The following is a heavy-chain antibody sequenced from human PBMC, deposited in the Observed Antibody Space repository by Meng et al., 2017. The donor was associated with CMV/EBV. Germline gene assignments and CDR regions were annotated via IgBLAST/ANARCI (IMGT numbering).Heavy chain of an antibody. CDR2: ISYDGSNK. D-gene: IGHD6-6*01. V-gene: IGHV3-30-3*01. CDR3: ASYSSSRPTNY. Sequence: GESLKISCAASGFTFSSYAMHWVRQAPGRGLEGVAVISYDGSNKYYADSVKGRFTISRDNSKNTLYLQMNSLRAEDTAVYYCASYSSSRPTNYWGQGTLVTVSS. CDR1: GFTFSSYA. J-gene: IGHJ4*02.